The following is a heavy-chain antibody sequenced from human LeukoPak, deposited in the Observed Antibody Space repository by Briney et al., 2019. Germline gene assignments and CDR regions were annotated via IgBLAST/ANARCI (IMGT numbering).Heavy chain of an antibody. V-gene: IGHV4-30-4*08. D-gene: IGHD6-13*01. CDR3: ARGSSSWYRGFDY. J-gene: IGHJ4*02. Sequence: PSQTLSLTCTVSGGSISSGDYYWSWIRQPPGKGLEWIGYIYYSGSTYYNPSLKSRVTISVDTSKNQFSLKLSSVTAADTAVYYCARGSSSWYRGFDYRGQGTLVTVSP. CDR2: IYYSGST. CDR1: GGSISSGDYY.